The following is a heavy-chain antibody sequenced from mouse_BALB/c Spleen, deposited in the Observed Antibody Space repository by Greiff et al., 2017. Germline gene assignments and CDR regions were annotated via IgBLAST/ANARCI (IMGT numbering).Heavy chain of an antibody. V-gene: IGHV14-1*02. CDR1: GFNIKDYY. J-gene: IGHJ3*01. CDR3: ARRGYGNYYTFAY. CDR2: IDPENGNT. Sequence: EVKLQESGAELVRPGALVKLSCKASGFNIKDYYMHWVKQRPEQGLEWIGWIDPENGNTIYDPKFQGKASITADTSSNTAYLQLSSLTSEDTAVYYCARRGYGNYYTFAYWGQGTLVTVSA. D-gene: IGHD2-10*02.